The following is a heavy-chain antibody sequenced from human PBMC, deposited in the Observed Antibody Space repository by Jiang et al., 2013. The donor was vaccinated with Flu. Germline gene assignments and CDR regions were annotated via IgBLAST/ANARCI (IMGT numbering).Heavy chain of an antibody. CDR3: ARRYGDYNLDY. J-gene: IGHJ4*02. Sequence: GSGLVKPSETLSLTCSVSGGSISSSPYYWVWIRQPPGKGLEWIGSISYSGATYYNPSLKSRLTMSVDTSKNQFSLKLTSLAAADTAVYYCARRYGDYNLDYWGQGTLVTVSS. CDR1: GGSISSSPYY. CDR2: ISYSGAT. D-gene: IGHD4-17*01. V-gene: IGHV4-39*01.